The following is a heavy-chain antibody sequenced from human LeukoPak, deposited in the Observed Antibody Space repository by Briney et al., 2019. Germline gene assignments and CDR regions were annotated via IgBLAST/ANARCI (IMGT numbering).Heavy chain of an antibody. D-gene: IGHD3-22*01. Sequence: SVKVSCKASGGTFSSYAISWVRQAPGQGLEWMGRIIPILGIANYAQKFQGRVTITADKSTSTAYMELSSLRSEDTAVYYCARGPYDSSGYYYTALDYWGQGTLVTVS. V-gene: IGHV1-69*04. CDR3: ARGPYDSSGYYYTALDY. J-gene: IGHJ4*02. CDR2: IIPILGIA. CDR1: GGTFSSYA.